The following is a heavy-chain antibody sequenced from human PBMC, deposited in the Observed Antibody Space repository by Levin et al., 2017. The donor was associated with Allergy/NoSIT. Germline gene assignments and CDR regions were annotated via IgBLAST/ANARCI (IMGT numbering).Heavy chain of an antibody. V-gene: IGHV3-23*01. CDR2: IDGSGGST. CDR3: AKDRPNGMDV. J-gene: IGHJ6*02. Sequence: GESLKISCAASGFPFSSYAMSWVRQGPGKGLEWVSGIDGSGGSTYYADSVKGRFTISRDNSQNTVYLQMNSLRAEDTAVYYCAKDRPNGMDVWGQGTTVTVSS. CDR1: GFPFSSYA.